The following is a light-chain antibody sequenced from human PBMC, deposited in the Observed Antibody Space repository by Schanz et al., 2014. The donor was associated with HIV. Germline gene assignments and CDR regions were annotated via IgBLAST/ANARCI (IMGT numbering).Light chain of an antibody. J-gene: IGKJ1*01. CDR1: QSSSTY. CDR2: GAS. Sequence: ETVLTQSPGTLSLSPGERATLSCRASQSSSTYLAWYQQKPGQGPRLLIHGASTRASGIPARFSGSGSGTGFTLTVSSLQSEDFAIYYCQQYDYRPPTFGQGTKVEIK. V-gene: IGKV3-15*01. CDR3: QQYDYRPPT.